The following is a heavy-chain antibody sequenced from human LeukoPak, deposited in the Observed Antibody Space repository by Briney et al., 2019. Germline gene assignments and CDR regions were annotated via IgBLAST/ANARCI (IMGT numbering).Heavy chain of an antibody. V-gene: IGHV3-21*01. CDR2: ISSSSSYI. J-gene: IGHJ3*02. Sequence: GGSLRLSCAASGFTFSSYSMNWVRQAPGKGLEWVSSISSSSSYIYYADSVKGRFTNSRDNAKNSLYLQMNSLRAEDTAVYYCAREAPGAFDIWGQGTMVTVSS. CDR1: GFTFSSYS. CDR3: AREAPGAFDI.